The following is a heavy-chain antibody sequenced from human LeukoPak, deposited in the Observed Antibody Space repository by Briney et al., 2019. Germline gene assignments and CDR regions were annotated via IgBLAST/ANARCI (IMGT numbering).Heavy chain of an antibody. CDR3: ASASIAVAGSDFDY. CDR2: IWYDGSNK. V-gene: IGHV3-30*19. Sequence: GGSLRLSCAASGFTFSSYGMHWVRQAPGKGLEWVAVIWYDGSNKYYADSVKGRFTISRDNSKNTLYLQMNSLRAEDTAVYYCASASIAVAGSDFDYWGQGTLVTVSS. D-gene: IGHD6-19*01. CDR1: GFTFSSYG. J-gene: IGHJ4*02.